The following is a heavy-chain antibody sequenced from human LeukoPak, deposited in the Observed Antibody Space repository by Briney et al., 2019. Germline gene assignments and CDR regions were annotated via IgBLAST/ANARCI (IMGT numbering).Heavy chain of an antibody. Sequence: GGSLRLSCAASGFTFSSYVMNWVRQAPGKGLEWVSGISASGGIKDYTDSVKGRFTISRDNAKNSLYLQMNSLRAEDTAVYYCAREIAAASDYWGQGTLVTVSS. J-gene: IGHJ4*02. CDR2: ISASGGIK. CDR1: GFTFSSYV. CDR3: AREIAAASDY. V-gene: IGHV3-48*04. D-gene: IGHD6-13*01.